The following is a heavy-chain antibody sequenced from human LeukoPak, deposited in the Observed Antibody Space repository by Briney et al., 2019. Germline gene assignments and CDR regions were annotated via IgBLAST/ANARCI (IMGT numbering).Heavy chain of an antibody. CDR3: ARDEYYYDSSGYYYSDY. D-gene: IGHD3-22*01. V-gene: IGHV4-4*07. Sequence: SETLSLTCTVSDGSISSYYWSWIRQPAGKGLEWIGRIYTSGSTNYNPSLKSRVTMSVDTSKNQFSLKLSSVTAADTAVYYCARDEYYYDSSGYYYSDYWGQGTLVTVSS. J-gene: IGHJ4*02. CDR1: DGSISSYY. CDR2: IYTSGST.